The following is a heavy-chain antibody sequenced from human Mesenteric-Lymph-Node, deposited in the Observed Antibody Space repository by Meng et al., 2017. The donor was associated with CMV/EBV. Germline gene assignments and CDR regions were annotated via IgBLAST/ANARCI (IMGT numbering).Heavy chain of an antibody. J-gene: IGHJ6*02. Sequence: ASVKVSCKTSGYTFTGYYIHWVRLAPGQGLEWMGWINPSSGEKKYAQKFQGRVTMTRDTSISTAYMELSSLRSEDTAVYYCARDNLNADCSSTSCYYYYYGMDVWGQGTTVTVSS. CDR2: INPSSGEK. CDR1: GYTFTGYY. V-gene: IGHV1-2*02. D-gene: IGHD2-2*01. CDR3: ARDNLNADCSSTSCYYYYYGMDV.